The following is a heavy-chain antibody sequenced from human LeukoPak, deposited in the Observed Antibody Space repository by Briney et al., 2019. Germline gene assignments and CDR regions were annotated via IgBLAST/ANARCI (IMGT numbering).Heavy chain of an antibody. D-gene: IGHD2-2*01. CDR3: ARVQVRVPAATPFDY. V-gene: IGHV1-2*02. CDR1: GYTFTGYY. Sequence: GASVKVSCKASGYTFTGYYMHWVRQAPGQGLEWMGWINPNSGGTNYAQKFQGRVTMTRDTSISTAYMELSRLRSDDTAVYYCARVQVRVPAATPFDYWGQGTLVTVSS. CDR2: INPNSGGT. J-gene: IGHJ4*02.